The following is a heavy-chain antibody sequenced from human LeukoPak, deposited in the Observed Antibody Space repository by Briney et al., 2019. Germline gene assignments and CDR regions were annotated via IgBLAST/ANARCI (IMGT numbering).Heavy chain of an antibody. CDR2: VSASGDTT. CDR1: GVTFSSYA. CDR3: ARDPGGAAFYFDY. Sequence: GGSLRLSCAASGVTFSSYAMGWVRQAPGKGLEWVAAVSASGDTTHHADSVEGRFTISRDNSKNTLYLQMNSLRAEDTAVYYCARDPGGAAFYFDYWGQGTLVTVSS. J-gene: IGHJ4*02. D-gene: IGHD2-15*01. V-gene: IGHV3-23*01.